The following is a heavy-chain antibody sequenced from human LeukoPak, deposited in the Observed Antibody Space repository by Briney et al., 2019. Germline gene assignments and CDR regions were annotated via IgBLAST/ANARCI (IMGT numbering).Heavy chain of an antibody. CDR1: GFTFDDYT. V-gene: IGHV3-43*01. D-gene: IGHD1-26*01. J-gene: IGHJ4*02. CDR2: ISWDGDST. CDR3: AKDIYAKRAVGAFDY. Sequence: GGSLRPSCAASGFTFDDYTMHWVRQAPGKGLEWVSLISWDGDSTYYADSVKGRFTISRDNSKNSLFLQMNSLRTEDTALYSCAKDIYAKRAVGAFDYWGQGTLVTVSS.